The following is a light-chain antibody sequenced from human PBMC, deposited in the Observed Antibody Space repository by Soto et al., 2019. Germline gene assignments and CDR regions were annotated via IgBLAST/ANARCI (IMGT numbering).Light chain of an antibody. J-gene: IGKJ1*01. Sequence: DIQMTPSPSSLSASVGDRVTITCRASQSISNYLNWYQQKPGKAPKLLMFAASSLQSGVPSRFSGGGSGTDFTLPISSLQPEDFATYYCQQSYSTPRTFGQGTKVELK. CDR1: QSISNY. CDR2: AAS. CDR3: QQSYSTPRT. V-gene: IGKV1-39*01.